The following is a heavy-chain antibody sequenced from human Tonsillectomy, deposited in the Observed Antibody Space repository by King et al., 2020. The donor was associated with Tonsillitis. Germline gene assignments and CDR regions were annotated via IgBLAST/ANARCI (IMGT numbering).Heavy chain of an antibody. CDR1: GYTFTGYY. V-gene: IGHV1-2*04. Sequence: VQLVESGAEVKKPGASVKVSCKASGYTFTGYYMHWVRQAPGQGLEWMGWINPNSGGTNYAQKFQGWVTMTRDTSISTPYMELSRLRSDDTAVYYCARWGYYDTLYYFDYWGQGTLVTVSS. D-gene: IGHD3-9*01. CDR3: ARWGYYDTLYYFDY. J-gene: IGHJ4*02. CDR2: INPNSGGT.